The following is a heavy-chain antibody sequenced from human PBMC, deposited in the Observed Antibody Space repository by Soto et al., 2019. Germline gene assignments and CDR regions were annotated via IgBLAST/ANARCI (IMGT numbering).Heavy chain of an antibody. CDR3: ARRDPYSSRSYYYYGMDV. Sequence: QLQLQESGPGLVKPSETLSLTCTVSGGSISSSSYYWGWIRQPPGKGLEWIGSIYYSGSTYYNPSLKSRVTISVDTSKNQFSLKLSSVTAADTAVYYCARRDPYSSRSYYYYGMDVWGQGTTVTVSS. CDR2: IYYSGST. V-gene: IGHV4-39*01. D-gene: IGHD6-13*01. CDR1: GGSISSSSYY. J-gene: IGHJ6*02.